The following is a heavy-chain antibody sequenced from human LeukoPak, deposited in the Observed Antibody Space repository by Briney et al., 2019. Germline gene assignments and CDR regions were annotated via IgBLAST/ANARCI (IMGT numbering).Heavy chain of an antibody. CDR2: MNPKSGDR. Sequence: GAPVKISCKASGDIFTTYDVHWVRQASGQGLEWMGWMNPKSGDRGYAQKFQDRVAMTMNNSIRTAYMELRGLQPEDTAVYYCASGWYYHYFGTDVWGQGTTVIVSS. J-gene: IGHJ6*02. D-gene: IGHD2-15*01. CDR1: GDIFTTYD. CDR3: ASGWYYHYFGTDV. V-gene: IGHV1-8*01.